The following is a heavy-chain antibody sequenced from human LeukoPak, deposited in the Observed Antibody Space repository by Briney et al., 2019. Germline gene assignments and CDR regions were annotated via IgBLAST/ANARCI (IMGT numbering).Heavy chain of an antibody. D-gene: IGHD3-9*01. CDR3: AREMDDILTGYGLDY. J-gene: IGHJ4*02. V-gene: IGHV3-66*01. Sequence: GSLRLSCAASGFTVSSNYMSWVRQAPGKGLEWVSVIYSGGSTYYADSVKGRFTISRDNAKNSLYLQMNSLRAEDTAVYYCAREMDDILTGYGLDYWGQGTLVTVSS. CDR2: IYSGGST. CDR1: GFTVSSNY.